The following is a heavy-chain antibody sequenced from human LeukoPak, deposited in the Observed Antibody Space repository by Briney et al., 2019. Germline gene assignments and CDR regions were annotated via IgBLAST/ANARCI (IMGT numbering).Heavy chain of an antibody. J-gene: IGHJ6*02. CDR3: ARLGCSGGRCYSGGLDYYYYGMDV. CDR1: GYSFTSYW. CDR2: IYPGDSDT. D-gene: IGHD2-15*01. Sequence: GESLKISCKGSGYSFTSYWIGWVRQMPGKGLEWMGIIYPGDSDTRYSPSFQGQVTISADKSISTAYLQWSSLKASDTAMYYCARLGCSGGRCYSGGLDYYYYGMDVWGQGTTVTVSS. V-gene: IGHV5-51*01.